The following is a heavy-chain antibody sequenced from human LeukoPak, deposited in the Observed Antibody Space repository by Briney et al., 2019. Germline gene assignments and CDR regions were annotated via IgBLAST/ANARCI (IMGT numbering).Heavy chain of an antibody. CDR1: GFTFSSYG. Sequence: LSCAASGFTFSSYGMHWVRQAPGKGLEWIGEINHSGSTNYNPSLKSRVTISVDTSKNQFSLKLSSVTAADTAVYYCARVPLHYYGMDVWGQGTTVTVSS. CDR2: INHSGST. J-gene: IGHJ6*02. CDR3: ARVPLHYYGMDV. V-gene: IGHV4-34*01.